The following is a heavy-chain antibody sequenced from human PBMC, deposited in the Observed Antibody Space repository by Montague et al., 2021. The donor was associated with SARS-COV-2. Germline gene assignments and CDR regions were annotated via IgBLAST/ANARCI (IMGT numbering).Heavy chain of an antibody. J-gene: IGHJ4*02. Sequence: SETLSLTCAVYDGSFSDYSWTWIRQPPGKGLEWIGEINHRGSTNYNPSLKSRVTISVDTSKSQFSLKMTSVTAADTAVYYCARGQQHINMVVVVVTGGEYYFDFWGQGTLVAVSS. CDR2: INHRGST. V-gene: IGHV4-34*01. CDR3: ARGQQHINMVVVVVTGGEYYFDF. CDR1: DGSFSDYS. D-gene: IGHD3-22*01.